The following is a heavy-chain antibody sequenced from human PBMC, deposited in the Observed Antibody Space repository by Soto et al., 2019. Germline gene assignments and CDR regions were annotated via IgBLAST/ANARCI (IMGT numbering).Heavy chain of an antibody. CDR2: IYYSGST. V-gene: IGHV4-31*03. CDR1: GGSISSGGYY. D-gene: IGHD3-10*01. CDR3: ARALFGLKYYGSASYYTGGMDV. Sequence: SSETLSLTCTVSGGSISSGGYYWSWIRQHPGKGLEWFGYIYYSGSTYYNRSLKSRVSMSVDTSKNQFSLKLSSVTAADTAVYYCARALFGLKYYGSASYYTGGMDVWGQGNKLTVHS. J-gene: IGHJ6*01.